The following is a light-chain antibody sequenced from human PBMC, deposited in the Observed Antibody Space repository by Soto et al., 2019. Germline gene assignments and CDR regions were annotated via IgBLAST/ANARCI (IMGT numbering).Light chain of an antibody. CDR2: AAS. Sequence: DIQMTQSPSSLSASVGDRVTITCRASQAFSNYLTWYQQKPVKPPKRLIYAASNLHSGVPSSFSGSGSGTEFTLTISSLQPEDFETYYCLQHNSFPWTFDQGTKVEI. CDR3: LQHNSFPWT. J-gene: IGKJ1*01. V-gene: IGKV1-17*01. CDR1: QAFSNY.